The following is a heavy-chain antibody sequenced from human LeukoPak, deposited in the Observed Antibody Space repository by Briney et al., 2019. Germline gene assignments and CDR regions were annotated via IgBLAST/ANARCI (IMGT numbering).Heavy chain of an antibody. V-gene: IGHV1-2*02. CDR2: INPNSGGT. J-gene: IGHJ3*02. D-gene: IGHD6-13*01. Sequence: ASVKVSCKASGYTFTGYYMHWVRQAPGQGLEWMGWINPNSGGTNYAQKFQGRVTMTRDTSISTAYMELSRLRSDDTAVYYCAREEYSSSWYRVNAFDIWGQGTMVTVSS. CDR1: GYTFTGYY. CDR3: AREEYSSSWYRVNAFDI.